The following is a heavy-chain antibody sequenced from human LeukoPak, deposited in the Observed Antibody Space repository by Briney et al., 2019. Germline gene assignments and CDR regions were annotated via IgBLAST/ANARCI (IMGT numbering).Heavy chain of an antibody. CDR3: ARLDIVLVVAATPLHYGMDV. CDR1: GYTFTSYG. Sequence: GASVKVSCKASGYTFTSYGISWVRQAPGRGLEWMGWISAYNGNTNYAQKLQGRVTMTTDTSTSTAYMELRSLRSDDTAVYYCARLDIVLVVAATPLHYGMDVWGQGTTVTVSS. CDR2: ISAYNGNT. J-gene: IGHJ6*02. D-gene: IGHD2-15*01. V-gene: IGHV1-18*01.